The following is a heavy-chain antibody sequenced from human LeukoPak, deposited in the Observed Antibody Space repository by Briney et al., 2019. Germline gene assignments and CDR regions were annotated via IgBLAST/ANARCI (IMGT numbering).Heavy chain of an antibody. CDR2: IYYSGST. CDR1: GGSISSGSYY. V-gene: IGHV4-39*01. J-gene: IGHJ4*02. CDR3: ARWPPRLGQDY. Sequence: SETLSLTCTVSGGSISSGSYYWGWIRQPPGKGLEWIGSIYYSGSTYYNPSLKSRVTISVDTSKNQFSLKLSSVTAADTAVYYCARWPPRLGQDYWGQGTLVTVSS. D-gene: IGHD3-16*01.